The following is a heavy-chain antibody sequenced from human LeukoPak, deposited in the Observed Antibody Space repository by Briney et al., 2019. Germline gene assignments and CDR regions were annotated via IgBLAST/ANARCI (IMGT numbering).Heavy chain of an antibody. Sequence: PGGSLRLSCAASGFTFSSYGMHWVRQAPGKGLEWVAFIRYDGSNKYYADSVKGRFTISRDNSKNTLYLQMNSLRAEDTAVYYCAKERVVVVAVAIDYWGQGTLVTVSS. V-gene: IGHV3-30*02. CDR2: IRYDGSNK. D-gene: IGHD2-15*01. CDR3: AKERVVVVAVAIDY. J-gene: IGHJ4*02. CDR1: GFTFSSYG.